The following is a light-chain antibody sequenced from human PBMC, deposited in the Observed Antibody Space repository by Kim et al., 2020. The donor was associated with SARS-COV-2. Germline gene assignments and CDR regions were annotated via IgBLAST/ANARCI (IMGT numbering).Light chain of an antibody. V-gene: IGLV3-1*01. Sequence: SYELTQQPSVSVSPGQKASITCSGDNLGDKFVCGYQQKPGQSPILLIYRNSKRPSGIPERFSGSNSGNTATLTISGAQAVDEADYYCQAWASRSWVFGGGTKLTVL. CDR3: QAWASRSWV. J-gene: IGLJ3*02. CDR2: RNS. CDR1: NLGDKF.